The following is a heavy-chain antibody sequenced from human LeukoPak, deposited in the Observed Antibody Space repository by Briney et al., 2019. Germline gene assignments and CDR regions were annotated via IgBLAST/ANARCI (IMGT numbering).Heavy chain of an antibody. J-gene: IGHJ4*02. V-gene: IGHV1-69*13. CDR3: AGVRRWYGGPYYFDY. CDR2: IIPIFGTA. Sequence: SVEVSCKASGGTFSSYAISWVRQAPGQGLEWMGGIIPIFGTANYAQKFQGRVTITADESTSTAYMELSGLRSEDTAVNYCAGVRRWYGGPYYFDYWGQGTLVTVSS. D-gene: IGHD1-26*01. CDR1: GGTFSSYA.